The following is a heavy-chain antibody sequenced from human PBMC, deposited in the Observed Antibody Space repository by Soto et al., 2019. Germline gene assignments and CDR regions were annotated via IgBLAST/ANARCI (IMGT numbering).Heavy chain of an antibody. CDR1: GGTFSSYA. CDR3: ARGDCSSTSCPERYYYYGMDV. CDR2: IIPIFGTA. D-gene: IGHD2-2*01. Sequence: QVQLVQSGAEVKKPGSSVKVSCKASGGTFSSYAISWVRQALGQGLEWMGGIIPIFGTANYAQKFQGRVTITADESTSTAYMELSSLRSEDTAVYYCARGDCSSTSCPERYYYYGMDVWGQGTTVTVSS. J-gene: IGHJ6*02. V-gene: IGHV1-69*01.